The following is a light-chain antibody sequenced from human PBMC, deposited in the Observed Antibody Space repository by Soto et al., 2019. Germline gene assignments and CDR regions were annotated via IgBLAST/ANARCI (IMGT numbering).Light chain of an antibody. CDR3: QQYGTSPRT. CDR2: ATS. V-gene: IGKV3-20*01. CDR1: QSVSSN. J-gene: IGKJ1*01. Sequence: EIVMTQSPATLSVSPGGRATLSCRASQSVSSNLAWYQQKPGQAPRLLIYATSSRATGIPDRFSGSGSQTDFTLTISRLEPEDFAVYYCQQYGTSPRTFGQGTKVDI.